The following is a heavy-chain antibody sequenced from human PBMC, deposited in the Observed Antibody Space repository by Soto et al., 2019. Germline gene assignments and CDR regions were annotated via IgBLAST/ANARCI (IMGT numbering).Heavy chain of an antibody. CDR2: INPNSGGT. CDR1: GYTFTGYY. CDR3: AREAVGVAGMGGDAFDI. D-gene: IGHD6-19*01. V-gene: IGHV1-2*04. J-gene: IGHJ3*02. Sequence: ASVKVSCKASGYTFTGYYMHWVRQAPGQGLEWMGWINPNSGGTNYAQKFQGWVTMTRDTSISTAYMELSRLRSDDTAVYYRAREAVGVAGMGGDAFDIWGQGTMVTVSS.